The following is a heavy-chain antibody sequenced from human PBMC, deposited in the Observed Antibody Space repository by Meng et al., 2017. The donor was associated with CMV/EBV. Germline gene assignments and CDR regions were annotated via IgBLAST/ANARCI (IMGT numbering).Heavy chain of an antibody. CDR3: ARGGSGSYAPRYFGENRIYYYYGMDV. V-gene: IGHV3-30*04. J-gene: IGHJ6*02. CDR2: ISYDGSNK. D-gene: IGHD1-26*01. Sequence: GESLKISCAASGFTFSSYAMHWVRQAPGKGLEWVAVISYDGSNKYYADSVKGRFTISRDNSKNTLYLQMNSLRAEDTAVYYCARGGSGSYAPRYFGENRIYYYYGMDVWGQGTTVTVSS. CDR1: GFTFSSYA.